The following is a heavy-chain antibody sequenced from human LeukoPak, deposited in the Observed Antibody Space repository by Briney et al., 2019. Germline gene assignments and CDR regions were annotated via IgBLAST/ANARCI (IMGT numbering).Heavy chain of an antibody. J-gene: IGHJ4*02. CDR1: GGSISSSSYY. CDR3: ASKGATYSSSWYYFDY. CDR2: IYYSGST. V-gene: IGHV4-39*01. D-gene: IGHD6-13*01. Sequence: PSEALSLTCTVSGGSISSSSYYWGWIRQPPGKGLEWIGSIYYSGSTYYNPSLKRRVTISVDTSKNQFSLKLSSVTAADTAVYYCASKGATYSSSWYYFDYWGQGTLVTVSS.